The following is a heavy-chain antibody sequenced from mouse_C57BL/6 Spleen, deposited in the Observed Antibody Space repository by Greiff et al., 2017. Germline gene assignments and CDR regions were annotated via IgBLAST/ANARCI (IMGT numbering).Heavy chain of an antibody. Sequence: QVQLQQPGAELVKPGASVKVSCKASGYTFTSYWMHWVKQRPGQGLEWIGRIHPSDSDTNYNQKFKGKATLTVDKSSSTAYMQLSSLTSEDSAVYYCAICRDDNYAMDYWGQGTSVTVSS. CDR1: GYTFTSYW. J-gene: IGHJ4*01. CDR2: IHPSDSDT. CDR3: AICRDDNYAMDY. V-gene: IGHV1-74*01. D-gene: IGHD3-3*01.